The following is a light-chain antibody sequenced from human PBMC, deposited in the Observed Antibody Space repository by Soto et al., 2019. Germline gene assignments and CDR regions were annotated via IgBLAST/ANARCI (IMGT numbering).Light chain of an antibody. CDR3: QQTYSTLLT. V-gene: IGKV1-39*01. Sequence: DIQMTQSPSSLSASVGDRVTITCRASQSISNYLNWYQQRPGKAPKLLIYAASSLQSGVPSRFRGSGTGTDFTRTISSLQPEDFAVYFCQQTYSTLLTFGGGTKVDIK. CDR2: AAS. J-gene: IGKJ4*01. CDR1: QSISNY.